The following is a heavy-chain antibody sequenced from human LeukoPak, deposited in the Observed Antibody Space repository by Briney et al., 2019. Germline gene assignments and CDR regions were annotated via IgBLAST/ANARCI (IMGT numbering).Heavy chain of an antibody. Sequence: SETLSLTCTVSGASVSRGGYYWSWIRQHPGKGLEWIGYIYYSGNTYYNPSLKSRVTISEDTSKNQFSLKLTSVTAADTAVYYCARARGDSSRLDYWGQGTLVTVSS. D-gene: IGHD4-17*01. CDR3: ARARGDSSRLDY. J-gene: IGHJ4*02. V-gene: IGHV4-31*03. CDR1: GASVSRGGYY. CDR2: IYYSGNT.